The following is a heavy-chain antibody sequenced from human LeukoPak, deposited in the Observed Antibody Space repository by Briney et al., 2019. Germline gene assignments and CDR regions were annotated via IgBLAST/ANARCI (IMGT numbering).Heavy chain of an antibody. Sequence: ASVKVSCKASGGTFSSYTISWVRQAPGQGLEWMGRIIPILGIANYAQKFQGRVTITADRSTSTAYMELSSLRSEGTAVYYCARPQWGGDYRYNWFDPWGQGTLVTVSS. J-gene: IGHJ5*02. CDR2: IIPILGIA. D-gene: IGHD4-11*01. CDR1: GGTFSSYT. V-gene: IGHV1-69*02. CDR3: ARPQWGGDYRYNWFDP.